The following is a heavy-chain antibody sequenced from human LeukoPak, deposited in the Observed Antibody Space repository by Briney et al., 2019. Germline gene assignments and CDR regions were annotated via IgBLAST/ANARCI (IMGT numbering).Heavy chain of an antibody. V-gene: IGHV3-30*03. CDR2: ISYDGSNK. CDR3: ARDIWHSSGY. D-gene: IGHD6-19*01. Sequence: GGSLRLSCAASGFTFSSYGMHWVRQAPGKGLEWVAVISYDGSNKYYADSVKGRFTISRDTSKNAVYLQMNSLRAEDTAVYYCARDIWHSSGYWGQGTLVTVSS. J-gene: IGHJ4*02. CDR1: GFTFSSYG.